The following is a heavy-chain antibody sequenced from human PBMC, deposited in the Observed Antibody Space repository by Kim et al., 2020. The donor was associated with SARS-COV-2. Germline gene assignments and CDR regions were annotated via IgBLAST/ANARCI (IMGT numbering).Heavy chain of an antibody. V-gene: IGHV4-59*08. J-gene: IGHJ4*02. CDR3: ARQVSMVVVVALDY. D-gene: IGHD2-15*01. Sequence: PALKSRVTISVDTSKNQFSLKLSSVTAADTAVYYCARQVSMVVVVALDYWGQGTLVTVSS.